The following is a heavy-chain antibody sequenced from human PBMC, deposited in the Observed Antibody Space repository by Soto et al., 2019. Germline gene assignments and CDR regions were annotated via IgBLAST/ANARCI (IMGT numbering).Heavy chain of an antibody. J-gene: IGHJ4*02. Sequence: GGSLRLSCVASGFTFNRFWMSWVRQAPGKGLEWVANIKQDGSEKNYVDFVKGRFTISRDNAKNSLFLQMSSLRVDDTAVYYCARDLAGLDHWGQGTLVTVSS. CDR3: ARDLAGLDH. CDR2: IKQDGSEK. CDR1: GFTFNRFW. V-gene: IGHV3-7*05.